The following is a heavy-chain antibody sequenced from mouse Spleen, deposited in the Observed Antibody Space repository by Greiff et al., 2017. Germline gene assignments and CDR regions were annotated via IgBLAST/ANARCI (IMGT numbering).Heavy chain of an antibody. CDR3: ARGSYYGNYGWFAY. D-gene: IGHD2-10*01. V-gene: IGHV3-1*01. CDR1: GYSITSGYD. CDR2: ISYSGST. Sequence: EVHLVESGPGMVKPSQSLSLTCTVTGYSITSGYDWHWIRHFPGNKLEWMGYISYSGSTNYNPSLKSRISITHDTSKNHFFLKLNSVTTEDTATYYCARGSYYGNYGWFAYWGQGTLVTVSA. J-gene: IGHJ3*01.